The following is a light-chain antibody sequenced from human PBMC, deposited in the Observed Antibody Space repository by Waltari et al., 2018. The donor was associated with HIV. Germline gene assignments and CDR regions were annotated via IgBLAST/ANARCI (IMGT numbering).Light chain of an antibody. Sequence: QSALTQPASVSGFPGQSITISCTGTSSDVGGYNYVSWYQQYPGKAPKLIIYEVSNRPSGVSDRFSGSKSGNTASLTISGLQAEDEADYYCTSYISSNTHPVILGGGTKLTVL. J-gene: IGLJ2*01. CDR1: SSDVGGYNY. V-gene: IGLV2-14*01. CDR2: EVS. CDR3: TSYISSNTHPVI.